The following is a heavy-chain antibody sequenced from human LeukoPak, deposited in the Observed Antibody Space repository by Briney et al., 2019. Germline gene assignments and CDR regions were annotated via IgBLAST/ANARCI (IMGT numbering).Heavy chain of an antibody. Sequence: SQTLSLTCAISGDSVSSNSAAWNWIRQSPSRGLEWLGRTYYRSKWYNDYAVSVKSRITINPDTSKNQFSLQLNSVTPEDTAVXXXXXXXXYGSGDPFFDYWGQGTLVTVSS. CDR3: XXXXXYGSGDPFFDY. D-gene: IGHD3-10*01. CDR2: TYYRSKWYN. J-gene: IGHJ4*02. CDR1: GDSVSSNSAA. V-gene: IGHV6-1*01.